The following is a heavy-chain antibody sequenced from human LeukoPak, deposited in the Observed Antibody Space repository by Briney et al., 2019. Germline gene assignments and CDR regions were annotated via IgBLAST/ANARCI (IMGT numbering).Heavy chain of an antibody. D-gene: IGHD5-18*01. V-gene: IGHV3-30*18. J-gene: IGHJ3*02. Sequence: PGGSLRLSCAASGFTFSNYGMHWVRQAPSKGLEWVAPISYDGINKYYADSVKGRFTISRDNSKNTLYLQTNSLRAEDTAVYYCAKGVDTATLHGAFDIWGQGTMVTVSS. CDR1: GFTFSNYG. CDR2: ISYDGINK. CDR3: AKGVDTATLHGAFDI.